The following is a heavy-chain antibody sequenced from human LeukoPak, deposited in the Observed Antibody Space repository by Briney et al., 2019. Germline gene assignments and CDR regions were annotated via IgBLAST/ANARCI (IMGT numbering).Heavy chain of an antibody. Sequence: GASVKVSCKASGYTFTSYDINWVRQATGQGLEWMGWINTNTGNPTYAQGFTGRFVFSLDTSVSTAYLQISSLKAEDTAVYYCARPGIAAYYYYGMDVWGQGTTVTVSS. CDR3: ARPGIAAYYYYGMDV. J-gene: IGHJ6*02. V-gene: IGHV7-4-1*02. CDR1: GYTFTSYD. CDR2: INTNTGNP. D-gene: IGHD6-13*01.